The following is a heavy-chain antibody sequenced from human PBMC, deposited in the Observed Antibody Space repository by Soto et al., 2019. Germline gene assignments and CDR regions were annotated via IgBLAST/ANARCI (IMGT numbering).Heavy chain of an antibody. J-gene: IGHJ4*02. CDR1: GFTSSSYA. D-gene: IGHD1-1*01. V-gene: IGHV3-23*01. CDR3: AKDVARLGTGFDY. Sequence: EVQLLESGGGLVQPGGSLRLSCAASGFTSSSYAMSWVRQAPGKGLEWVSAISGSGGSTYYADSVKGRFTISRDNSKNTLYLQMNSLRAEDTAVYYCAKDVARLGTGFDYWGQGTLVTVSS. CDR2: ISGSGGST.